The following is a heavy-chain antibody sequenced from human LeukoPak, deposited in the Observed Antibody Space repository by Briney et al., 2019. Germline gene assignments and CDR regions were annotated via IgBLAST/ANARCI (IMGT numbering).Heavy chain of an antibody. CDR2: INHSGST. CDR1: GGSFSGYY. CDR3: ARVYGCFDY. Sequence: SETLSLTCAVYGGSFSGYYWSWIRQPPGKGLEWTGEINHSGSTNYNPSLKSRVTISVDTSKNQFSLKLSSVTAADTAVYYCARVYGCFDYWGQGTLVTVSS. J-gene: IGHJ4*02. V-gene: IGHV4-34*01. D-gene: IGHD4-17*01.